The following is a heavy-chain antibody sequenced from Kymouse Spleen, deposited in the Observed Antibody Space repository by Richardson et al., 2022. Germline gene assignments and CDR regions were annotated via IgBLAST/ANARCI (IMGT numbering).Heavy chain of an antibody. Sequence: QLQLQESGPGLVKPSETLSLTCTVSGGSISSSSYYWGWIRQPPGKGLEWIGSIYYSGSTYYNPSLKSRVTISVDTSKNQFSLKLSSVTAADTAVYYCAGYSSGWYDFDYWGQGTLVTVSS. D-gene: IGHD6-19*01. J-gene: IGHJ4*02. V-gene: IGHV4-39*01. CDR3: AGYSSGWYDFDY. CDR2: IYYSGST. CDR1: GGSISSSSYY.